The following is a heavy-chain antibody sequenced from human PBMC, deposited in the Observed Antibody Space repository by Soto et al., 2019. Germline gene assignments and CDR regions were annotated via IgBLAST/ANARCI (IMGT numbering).Heavy chain of an antibody. V-gene: IGHV3-48*01. Sequence: EVQLVESGGGLVQSGGSLRLSCAAAGFTFNSHSMNWVRQAPGKGLEWVSYISSSSSTIYYADSVKGRFTISRDNARNSLYLQMNSLRAEDTAVYYCARDQGKVSRGYLAFDYWGQGTLVTVSS. CDR3: ARDQGKVSRGYLAFDY. D-gene: IGHD2-15*01. CDR1: GFTFNSHS. J-gene: IGHJ4*02. CDR2: ISSSSSTI.